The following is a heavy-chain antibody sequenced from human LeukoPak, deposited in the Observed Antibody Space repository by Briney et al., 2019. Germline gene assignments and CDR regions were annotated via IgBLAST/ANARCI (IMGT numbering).Heavy chain of an antibody. D-gene: IGHD1-26*01. Sequence: SETLSLTCTVSGYSISSGYYWGWIRQPPGEGLEWIGSIYHSGSTYYNPSLKSRVTISVDTSKNQFSLKLSSVTAADTAVYYCAGTLVGATTNWGQGTLVTVSS. J-gene: IGHJ4*02. CDR2: IYHSGST. V-gene: IGHV4-38-2*02. CDR3: AGTLVGATTN. CDR1: GYSISSGYY.